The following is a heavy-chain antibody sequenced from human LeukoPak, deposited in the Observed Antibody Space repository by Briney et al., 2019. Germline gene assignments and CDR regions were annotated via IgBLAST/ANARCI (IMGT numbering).Heavy chain of an antibody. CDR1: GYTFTSYG. J-gene: IGHJ5*02. Sequence: GASVKVSCRASGYTFTSYGISWVRQAPGQGLEWMGWISAYNGNTNYAQKFQGRVTMTRDTSISTAYMELSRLRSDDTAVYYCARATYYYDSSGYYYSPVFWFDPWGQGTLVTVSS. V-gene: IGHV1-18*01. CDR2: ISAYNGNT. CDR3: ARATYYYDSSGYYYSPVFWFDP. D-gene: IGHD3-22*01.